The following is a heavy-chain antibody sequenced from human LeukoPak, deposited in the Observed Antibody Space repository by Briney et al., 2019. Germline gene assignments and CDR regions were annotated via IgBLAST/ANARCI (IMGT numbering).Heavy chain of an antibody. CDR2: IYYSGST. CDR3: ATDNSYGSGSYYT. V-gene: IGHV4-59*01. J-gene: IGHJ4*02. Sequence: SETLSLTCTVSGGSISTYYWAWIRQPPGKGLEWMGYIYYSGSTNYNPSLKSRVTISVDTSKNQFSLKLSSVTAADTAVYYCATDNSYGSGSYYTWGQGTLVTVSS. CDR1: GGSISTYY. D-gene: IGHD3-10*01.